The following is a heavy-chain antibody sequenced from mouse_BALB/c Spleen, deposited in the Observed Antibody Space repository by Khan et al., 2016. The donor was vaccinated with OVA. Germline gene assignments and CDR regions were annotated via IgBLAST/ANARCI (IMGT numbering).Heavy chain of an antibody. CDR2: ISYSGNT. Sequence: DVQLQESGPGLVKPSQSLSLICTVTGYSITSDYAWNWIRQFPGNKLEWMGFISYSGNTNYNPSLKSRISITRATSKNQFFLHLNSVTTEDTATYSCARVYGGDFDYWGQGTTLTVSS. D-gene: IGHD1-1*01. V-gene: IGHV3-2*02. CDR1: GYSITSDYA. CDR3: ARVYGGDFDY. J-gene: IGHJ2*01.